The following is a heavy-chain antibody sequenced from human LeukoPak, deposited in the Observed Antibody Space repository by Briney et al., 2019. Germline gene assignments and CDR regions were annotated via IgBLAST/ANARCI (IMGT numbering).Heavy chain of an antibody. Sequence: PGGSLTLSCTASGFTFTSYTMNWVRHSPGKGREWVSSISSSSSYLYYGEPVKGRFTIPRENAKNSLYLQMNSLKAEDTAVYYCARDRGGTAMALYFFDYWGQGTLVTVSS. CDR3: ARDRGGTAMALYFFDY. V-gene: IGHV3-21*01. D-gene: IGHD5-18*01. CDR2: ISSSSSYL. CDR1: GFTFTSYT. J-gene: IGHJ4*02.